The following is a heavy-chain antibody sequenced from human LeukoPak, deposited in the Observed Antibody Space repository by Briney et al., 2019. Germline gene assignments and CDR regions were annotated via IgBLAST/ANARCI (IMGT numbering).Heavy chain of an antibody. CDR3: ARGTAGAGYYMDV. D-gene: IGHD6-13*01. V-gene: IGHV4-39*01. CDR1: GGSISSSSYY. CDR2: IYYSGST. J-gene: IGHJ6*03. Sequence: KPSETLSLTCTVSGGSISSSSYYWGWIRQPPGKGLEWIGSIYYSGSTYNNPSLKSRVTISVDTSKNQFSLKLSSVTAADTAVYYCARGTAGAGYYMDVWGKGTTVTVSS.